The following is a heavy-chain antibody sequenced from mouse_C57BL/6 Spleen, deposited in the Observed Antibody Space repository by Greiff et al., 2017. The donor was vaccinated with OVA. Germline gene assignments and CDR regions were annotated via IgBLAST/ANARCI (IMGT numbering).Heavy chain of an antibody. V-gene: IGHV14-4*01. CDR2: IDPENGDT. Sequence: VQLQQSGAELVRPGASVKLSCTASGFNIKDDYMHWVKPRPEQGLEWIGWIDPENGDTEYASKFQGKATITADTSSNTAYLQLSSLTSEDTAVYYCTLYYGSSSWYFDVWGTGTTVTVSS. J-gene: IGHJ1*03. CDR1: GFNIKDDY. D-gene: IGHD1-1*01. CDR3: TLYYGSSSWYFDV.